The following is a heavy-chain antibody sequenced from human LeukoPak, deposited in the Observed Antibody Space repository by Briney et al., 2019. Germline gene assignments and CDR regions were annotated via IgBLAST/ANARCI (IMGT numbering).Heavy chain of an antibody. J-gene: IGHJ3*02. Sequence: SETLSLTCSVSDDSITMYYWIWIRQPAGKGLEWIGRIYISDNTNYYNPSLKSRVTVSPDTSKNQFSLKLSSVTAADTAVYYCATPKMRGLGVPLLWFGERNDAFDIWGQGTMVTVSS. CDR2: IYISDNT. CDR3: ATPKMRGLGVPLLWFGERNDAFDI. D-gene: IGHD3-10*01. CDR1: DDSITMYY. V-gene: IGHV4-4*07.